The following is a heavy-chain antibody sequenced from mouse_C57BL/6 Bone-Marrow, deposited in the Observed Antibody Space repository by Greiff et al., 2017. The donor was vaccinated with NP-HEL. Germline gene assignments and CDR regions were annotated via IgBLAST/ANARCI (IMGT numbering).Heavy chain of an antibody. Sequence: QVQLQQPGTELVKPGASVKLSCKASGYTFTSYWMHWVKQRPGQGLEWIGNINPSNGGTNYNEKFKSKATLTADKSSSTADMQLSSLTSSDSAVYYCARGEIYYYGSPFAYWGQGTLVTVSA. J-gene: IGHJ3*01. V-gene: IGHV1-53*01. CDR3: ARGEIYYYGSPFAY. CDR2: INPSNGGT. CDR1: GYTFTSYW. D-gene: IGHD1-1*01.